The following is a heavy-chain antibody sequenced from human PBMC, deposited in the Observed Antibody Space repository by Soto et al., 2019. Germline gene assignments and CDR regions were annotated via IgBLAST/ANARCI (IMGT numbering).Heavy chain of an antibody. CDR1: GGSINSYG. D-gene: IGHD3-10*01. Sequence: AETLSLTCRVSGGSINSYGLSWIRQPAGKGLEWIGRVYSSGTTDYNPSLNSRATLSVETSKNQFSLKLSSVTAADTAVYYCARDIGSYAYGEGYWGQGIQVTVS. CDR3: ARDIGSYAYGEGY. J-gene: IGHJ4*02. CDR2: VYSSGTT. V-gene: IGHV4-4*07.